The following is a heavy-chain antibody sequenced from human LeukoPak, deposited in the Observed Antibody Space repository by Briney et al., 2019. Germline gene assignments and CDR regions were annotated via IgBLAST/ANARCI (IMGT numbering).Heavy chain of an antibody. J-gene: IGHJ6*02. CDR1: GFTFDDYA. CDR2: ISSSSSYI. CDR3: ARENEGDYGMDV. D-gene: IGHD3-16*01. V-gene: IGHV3-21*01. Sequence: GGSLRLSCAASGFTFDDYAMHWVRQAPGKGLEWVSSISSSSSYIYYADSVKGRFTISRDNAKNSLYLQMNSLRAEDTAVYYCARENEGDYGMDVWGQGTTVTVSS.